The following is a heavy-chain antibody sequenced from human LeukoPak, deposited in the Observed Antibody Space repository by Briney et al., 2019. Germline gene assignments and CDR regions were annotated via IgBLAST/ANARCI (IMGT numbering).Heavy chain of an antibody. CDR2: ISAYSGDT. J-gene: IGHJ4*02. CDR1: GYTFSSYG. V-gene: IGHV1-18*01. D-gene: IGHD5-24*01. CDR3: ARDGDRDGYSPHFDY. Sequence: ASVKVSCKASGYTFSSYGISWVRQAPGQGLEWMGWISAYSGDTKHAQKFQGRVTMTTDTSTSTAYMEVRSLRSDDTAVYYCARDGDRDGYSPHFDYWGQGTLVTVSS.